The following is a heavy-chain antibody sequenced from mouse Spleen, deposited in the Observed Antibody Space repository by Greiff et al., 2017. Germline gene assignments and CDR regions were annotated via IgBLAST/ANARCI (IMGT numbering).Heavy chain of an antibody. CDR1: GYTFTSYG. CDR2: IYPRSGNT. J-gene: IGHJ3*01. V-gene: IGHV1-81*01. CDR3: ARPVGRFAY. Sequence: QVHVKQSGAELARPGASVKLSCKASGYTFTSYGISWVKQRTGQGLEWIGEIYPRSGNTYYNEKFKGKATLTADKSSSTAYMELRSLTSEDSAVYFCARPVGRFAYWGQGTLVTVSA. D-gene: IGHD1-1*02.